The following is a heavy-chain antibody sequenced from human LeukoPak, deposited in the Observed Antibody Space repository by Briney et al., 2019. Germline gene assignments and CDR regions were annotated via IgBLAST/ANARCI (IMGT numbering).Heavy chain of an antibody. CDR3: ARVDYVWGSYRYENWFDP. CDR1: GYTFTGYY. Sequence: ASVKVSCKASGYTFTGYYMHWVRQAPGQGLEWMGWINPNSGGTNYAQKFQSRVTMTRDTSISTAYMELSRLRSDDTAVYYCARVDYVWGSYRYENWFDPWGQGTLVTVSS. CDR2: INPNSGGT. D-gene: IGHD3-16*02. J-gene: IGHJ5*02. V-gene: IGHV1-2*02.